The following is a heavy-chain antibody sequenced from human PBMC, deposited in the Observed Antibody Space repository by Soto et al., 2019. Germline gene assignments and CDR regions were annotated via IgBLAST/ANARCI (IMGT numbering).Heavy chain of an antibody. V-gene: IGHV4-34*01. CDR1: GGSFSGYY. CDR2: INHRGST. CDR3: ARATQHYDFWSCFLTDP. J-gene: IGHJ5*02. Sequence: QVQLQQWGAGLLKPSETLSLTCAVYGGSFSGYYWSWIRQPPGKGLEWIGEINHRGSTNYNPSLKSRVTISVDTSKNQFSLERSSVTAADTAVYYCARATQHYDFWSCFLTDPWSQRTLVTVSS. D-gene: IGHD3-3*01.